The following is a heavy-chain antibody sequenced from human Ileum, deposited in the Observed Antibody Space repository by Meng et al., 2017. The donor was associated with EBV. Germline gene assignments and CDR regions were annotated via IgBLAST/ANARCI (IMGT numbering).Heavy chain of an antibody. CDR2: IYYSGST. V-gene: IGHV4-28*01. J-gene: IGHJ4*02. Sequence: QLTESGPGLVTPSDTLSLPCAVPGYSISSTNWWGWSRQPPGKGLEWIGYIYYSGSTSYNPSLKSRVTMSVDTSKNQFSLNLNSVTAVDTAVYYCARNVPGTSAYYDWGQGTLVTVSS. D-gene: IGHD3-22*01. CDR3: ARNVPGTSAYYD. CDR1: GYSISSTNW.